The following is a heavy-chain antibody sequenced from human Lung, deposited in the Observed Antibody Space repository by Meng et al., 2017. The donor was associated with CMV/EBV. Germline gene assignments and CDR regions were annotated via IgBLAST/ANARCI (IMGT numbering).Heavy chain of an antibody. Sequence: GGSLRLXCAASGFTFSSYGMHWVRQAPGKGLEWVAVIWNDGSIKYYADSVKGRFTISRDNSKNTLYLQMYSLRADDTAVYHCAKAQFGRYFDGRDGMDVWGQGTTVXVSS. D-gene: IGHD3-9*01. CDR1: GFTFSSYG. CDR2: IWNDGSIK. V-gene: IGHV3-33*06. CDR3: AKAQFGRYFDGRDGMDV. J-gene: IGHJ6*02.